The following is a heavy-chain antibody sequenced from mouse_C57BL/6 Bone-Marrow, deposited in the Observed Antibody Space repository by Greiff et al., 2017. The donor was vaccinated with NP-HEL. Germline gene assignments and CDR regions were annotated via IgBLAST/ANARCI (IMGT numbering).Heavy chain of an antibody. J-gene: IGHJ3*01. CDR2: IDPENGDT. D-gene: IGHD1-1*01. CDR1: GFNIKDDY. V-gene: IGHV14-4*01. Sequence: VQLQQSGAELVRPGASVKLSCTASGFNIKDDYMHWVKQRPEQGLEWIGWIDPENGDTEYASKFQGKATITADTSSNTAYLQLSSLTSEDTAVYYCTCYYYGSSPWFAYWGQGTLVTVSA. CDR3: TCYYYGSSPWFAY.